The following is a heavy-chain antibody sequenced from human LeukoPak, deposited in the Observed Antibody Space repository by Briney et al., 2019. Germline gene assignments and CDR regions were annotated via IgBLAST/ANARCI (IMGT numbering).Heavy chain of an antibody. CDR3: ARGNTYYYDSSGKS. V-gene: IGHV3-30*02. Sequence: PGGSLRLSCAASGFTFSSYGMHWVRQAPGKGLEWVAFIRYDGSNKYYADSVKGRFTISRDNSKNTLYLQMNSLRAEDTAVYYCARGNTYYYDSSGKSWGQGTLVTVSS. J-gene: IGHJ4*02. CDR2: IRYDGSNK. D-gene: IGHD3-22*01. CDR1: GFTFSSYG.